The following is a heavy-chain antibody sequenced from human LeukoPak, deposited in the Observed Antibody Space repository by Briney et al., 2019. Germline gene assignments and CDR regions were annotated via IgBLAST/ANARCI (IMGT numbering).Heavy chain of an antibody. CDR2: IRNDGSHK. CDR1: GFTFSSYG. V-gene: IGHV3-30*02. CDR3: AKVGGSSWDPFDN. D-gene: IGHD6-13*01. J-gene: IGHJ4*02. Sequence: GGSLRLSCAASGFTFSSYGMHWVRQGPGKGLELVAFIRNDGSHKYYADSVKGRFTISRDNSKNTLYLQMNSLRAVDTAVYDCAKVGGSSWDPFDNWGQRDLGTVSS.